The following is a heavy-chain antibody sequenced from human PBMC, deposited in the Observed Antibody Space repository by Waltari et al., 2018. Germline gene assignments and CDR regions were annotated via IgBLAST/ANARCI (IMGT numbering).Heavy chain of an antibody. CDR3: ARAVIAVAGTSIDY. V-gene: IGHV1-3*01. D-gene: IGHD6-19*01. Sequence: QVQLVQSGAEVKKPGASVKVSCKASGYTFTTYAMHWVRQAPGQRLEWMGWINAGNGNTKYSQKFQGRITITRDTSASTAYMVVSTLRSEDTAVYYCARAVIAVAGTSIDYWGQGTLVTVSS. CDR1: GYTFTTYA. CDR2: INAGNGNT. J-gene: IGHJ4*02.